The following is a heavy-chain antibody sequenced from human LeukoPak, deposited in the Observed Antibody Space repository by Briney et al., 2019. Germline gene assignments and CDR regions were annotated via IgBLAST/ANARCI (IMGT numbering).Heavy chain of an antibody. Sequence: GGSLRLSCAASGFTFSSYGMHWVRQAPGKGPEWVSGIGPSGDKTYYADSVKGRFTISRDNPENTVYLQMNSLRVEDTALYYCAKDIDWLAFEDWGQGTLVTVSS. J-gene: IGHJ4*02. V-gene: IGHV3-23*01. CDR3: AKDIDWLAFED. CDR2: IGPSGDKT. D-gene: IGHD6-19*01. CDR1: GFTFSSYG.